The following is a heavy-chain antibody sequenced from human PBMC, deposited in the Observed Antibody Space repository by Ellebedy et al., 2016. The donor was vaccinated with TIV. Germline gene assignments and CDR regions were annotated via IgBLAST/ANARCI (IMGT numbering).Heavy chain of an antibody. CDR1: GFTFSSYA. CDR2: IVGSGGSR. V-gene: IGHV3-23*01. J-gene: IGHJ4*02. CDR3: AKDRTPSDDYWVFDF. D-gene: IGHD3-16*01. Sequence: GESLKISCAASGFTFSSYAMSWVRQAPGKGLEWVSGIVGSGGSRYADSVKGRFTISRDNSKSTLDLQMSSLRAEDTAVYYCAKDRTPSDDYWVFDFWGQGTLVTVST.